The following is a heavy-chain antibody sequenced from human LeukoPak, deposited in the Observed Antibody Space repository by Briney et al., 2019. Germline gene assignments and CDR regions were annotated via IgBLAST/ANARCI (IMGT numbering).Heavy chain of an antibody. V-gene: IGHV1-46*01. CDR2: INPSGGST. CDR3: ARVPYCTNGICYTHYYCDY. D-gene: IGHD2-8*01. CDR1: GGTFSSYA. J-gene: IGHJ4*02. Sequence: ASVKVSCKASGGTFSSYAISWVRQAPGQGLEWMGMINPSGGSTTYAQKFQGRVTMTRDTSTSTVYMELSSLRSEDTAVYYCARVPYCTNGICYTHYYCDYWGQGTLVTVSS.